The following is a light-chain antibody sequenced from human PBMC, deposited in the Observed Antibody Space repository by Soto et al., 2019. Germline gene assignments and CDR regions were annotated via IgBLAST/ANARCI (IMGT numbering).Light chain of an antibody. V-gene: IGKV1-33*01. J-gene: IGKJ4*01. Sequence: DIQMTQSPSSLSASVGDRVTITCQASQDISNYLNWYQQKPGKAPKLLIYDASNLETGVPSRFSGGGSGTDFTFTISSLQPEDIATYYCHQYDYLPRTFGGGTKVEVK. CDR2: DAS. CDR3: HQYDYLPRT. CDR1: QDISNY.